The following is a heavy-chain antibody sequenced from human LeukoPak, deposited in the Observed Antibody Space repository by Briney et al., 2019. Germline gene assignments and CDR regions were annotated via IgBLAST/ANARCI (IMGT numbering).Heavy chain of an antibody. J-gene: IGHJ5*02. D-gene: IGHD6-13*01. CDR2: ISSSGSTI. CDR1: GFTFSSYE. CDR3: AREPYSSSWYLWFDP. V-gene: IGHV3-48*03. Sequence: GGSLRLSCAASGFTFSSYEMNWVRQAPGKGLEWVSYISSSGSTIYYADSVKGRFTISRDYAKNSLYLQMNSLRAEDTAVYYCAREPYSSSWYLWFDPWGQGTLVTVSS.